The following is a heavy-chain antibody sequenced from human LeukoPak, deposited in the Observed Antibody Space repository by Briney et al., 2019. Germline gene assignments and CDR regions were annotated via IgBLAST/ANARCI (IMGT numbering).Heavy chain of an antibody. J-gene: IGHJ6*02. CDR1: GFTFSNHA. V-gene: IGHV3-64*02. CDR2: ISSNGGST. Sequence: GGSLRLSCAASGFTFSNHAMHWVRQAPGEGLEYVSAISSNGGSTYYADSVKGRYTISRDNSKNTLFLQMGSLRVEDMAVYYCARGLRAYYYYGMDVWGQGTTVTVSS. CDR3: ARGLRAYYYYGMDV. D-gene: IGHD3-3*01.